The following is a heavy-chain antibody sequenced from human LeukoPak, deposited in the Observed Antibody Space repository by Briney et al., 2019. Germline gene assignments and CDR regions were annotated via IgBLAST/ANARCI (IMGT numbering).Heavy chain of an antibody. Sequence: PGGSLRLSCAASGFTFSSYWMHWVRQAPGKGLVWVSRINSDGSSTSYADSVKGRFTISRDNAKHTLYLQMNSPRAEDTAVYYCARDGEEMIAAADCWGQGTLVTVSS. CDR3: ARDGEEMIAAADC. V-gene: IGHV3-74*01. CDR2: INSDGSST. D-gene: IGHD6-13*01. J-gene: IGHJ4*02. CDR1: GFTFSSYW.